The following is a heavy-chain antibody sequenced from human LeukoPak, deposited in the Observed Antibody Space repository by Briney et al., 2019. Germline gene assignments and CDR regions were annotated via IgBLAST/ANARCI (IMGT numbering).Heavy chain of an antibody. CDR3: ARPRKSKGGSWYQGAFDI. J-gene: IGHJ3*02. CDR1: GFTFSSFA. V-gene: IGHV3-30-3*01. CDR2: ISYDGSNK. D-gene: IGHD6-13*01. Sequence: GGSLRLSCAASGFTFSSFAMHWVRQAPGKGLEWVAVISYDGSNKYYADSVKGRFTISRDNSKNTLYLQMNSLRAEDTAVYYCARPRKSKGGSWYQGAFDIWGQGTMVTVSS.